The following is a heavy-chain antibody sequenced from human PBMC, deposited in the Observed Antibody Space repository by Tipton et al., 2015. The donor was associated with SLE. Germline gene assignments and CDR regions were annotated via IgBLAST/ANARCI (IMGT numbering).Heavy chain of an antibody. J-gene: IGHJ5*02. Sequence: TLSLTCTVSGGSISSYYWSWIRQSPGKGLEWIGYIYTSGSTNYNPSPKSRVTIPADTPKNQFSLKLSSVTAADTAAYYCASGGYGSGSHYLGGWFDPRGRGTLVTVSS. CDR1: GGSISSYY. CDR2: IYTSGST. V-gene: IGHV4-4*08. CDR3: ASGGYGSGSHYLGGWFDP. D-gene: IGHD3-10*01.